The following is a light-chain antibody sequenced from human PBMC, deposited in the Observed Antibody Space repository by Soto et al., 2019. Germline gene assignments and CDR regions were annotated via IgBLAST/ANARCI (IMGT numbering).Light chain of an antibody. CDR3: QQRTNWPPRDT. CDR2: DAS. Sequence: DIILTQSPATLSLSPEERATLSCRASQSVGTSLAWFQQRPGQAPRLLLSDASTRATGIPARFSGSGSGTDFTLAITGLQPEDVAVYYCQQRTNWPPRDTFGQGTKLELK. CDR1: QSVGTS. J-gene: IGKJ2*01. V-gene: IGKV3-11*01.